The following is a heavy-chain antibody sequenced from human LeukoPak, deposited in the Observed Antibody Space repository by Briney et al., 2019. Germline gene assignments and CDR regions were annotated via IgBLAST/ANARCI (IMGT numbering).Heavy chain of an antibody. Sequence: SVKVSFKASGGTFSSYTISWVRQAPGQGREWMGRIIPILGIANYTQKFQGRVTITADKSTSTAYMELSSLRSEDTAVYYCASSPLVVVPAAMDYYYGMDVWGQGTTVTVSS. CDR1: GGTFSSYT. V-gene: IGHV1-69*02. J-gene: IGHJ6*02. CDR3: ASSPLVVVPAAMDYYYGMDV. CDR2: IIPILGIA. D-gene: IGHD2-2*01.